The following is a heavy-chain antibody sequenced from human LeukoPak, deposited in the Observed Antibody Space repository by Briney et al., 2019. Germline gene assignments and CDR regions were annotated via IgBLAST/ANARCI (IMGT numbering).Heavy chain of an antibody. CDR1: GFTFNSYA. V-gene: IGHV3-30*14. Sequence: GGSLRLSCVASGFTFNSYALNWVRQAPGKGLEWVAVISFDESHEYYADSVKGRFTISRDNSRNTVYLQMDSLRAEDTAVYYCARAAGVRNWFDPWGQGTLVTVSP. CDR3: ARAAGVRNWFDP. CDR2: ISFDESHE. J-gene: IGHJ5*02.